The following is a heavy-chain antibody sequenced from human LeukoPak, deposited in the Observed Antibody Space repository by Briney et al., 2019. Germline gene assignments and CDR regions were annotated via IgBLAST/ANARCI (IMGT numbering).Heavy chain of an antibody. Sequence: PSETLSLTCTVSGGSIGSYYWSWIRQPPGKGLEWIAYIHYSGSTNYNPSLKGRVTISVDTSKNQVSLRVNSVTASDTAVYYCARDFNRYPFWGQGTLVTVSS. D-gene: IGHD1-14*01. V-gene: IGHV4-59*01. CDR2: IHYSGST. CDR1: GGSIGSYY. CDR3: ARDFNRYPF. J-gene: IGHJ4*02.